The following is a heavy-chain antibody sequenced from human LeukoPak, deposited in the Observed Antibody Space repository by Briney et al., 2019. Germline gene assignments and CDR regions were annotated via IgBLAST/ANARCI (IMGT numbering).Heavy chain of an antibody. CDR2: ISAYNGNT. V-gene: IGHV1-18*01. J-gene: IGHJ6*03. D-gene: IGHD4-17*01. CDR1: GCTFTSYG. Sequence: ASVKVSCKASGCTFTSYGISWVRQAPGQGLEWMGWISAYNGNTNYAQKLQGRVTMTTDTSTSTAYMELRSLRSDDTAVYYCARVQSHHDYGDYDYYYYYYMDVWGKGTTVTVSS. CDR3: ARVQSHHDYGDYDYYYYYYMDV.